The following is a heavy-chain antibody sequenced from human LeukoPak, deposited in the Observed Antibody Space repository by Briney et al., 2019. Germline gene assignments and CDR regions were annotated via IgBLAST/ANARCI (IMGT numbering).Heavy chain of an antibody. CDR1: RFTFDDYA. D-gene: IGHD6-19*01. CDR2: ISWNSGSI. J-gene: IGHJ4*02. CDR3: AKDGIAVAGRFIDY. Sequence: GGSLRLSCAASRFTFDDYAMHWVRQAPGKGLEWVSGISWNSGSIGYADSVKGRFTISRDNAKNSLYLQMNSLRAEDTALYYCAKDGIAVAGRFIDYWGQGTLVTVSS. V-gene: IGHV3-9*01.